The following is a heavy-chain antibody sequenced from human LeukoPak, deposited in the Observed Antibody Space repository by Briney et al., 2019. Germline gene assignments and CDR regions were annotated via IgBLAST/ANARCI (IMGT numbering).Heavy chain of an antibody. D-gene: IGHD5-12*01. V-gene: IGHV1-58*01. CDR1: GFTFTRSA. J-gene: IGHJ4*02. Sequence: SVKVSCKASGFTFTRSAVQWVRQAPGQGLEWIGWIVVGSGNTNYAQKFQERVTITRDMSTSTAYMELSSLRSEDTAVYYCAAARGATIELLDYWGQGTLVTVSS. CDR3: AAARGATIELLDY. CDR2: IVVGSGNT.